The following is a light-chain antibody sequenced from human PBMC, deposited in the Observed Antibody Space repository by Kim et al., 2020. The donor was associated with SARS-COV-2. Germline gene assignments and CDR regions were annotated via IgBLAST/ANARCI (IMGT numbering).Light chain of an antibody. CDR2: AAS. V-gene: IGKV1-39*01. J-gene: IGKJ3*01. CDR3: QQSYSTPRGFT. CDR1: QSISSY. Sequence: VGDRVTVTCRASQSISSYLNWYQQKPGKAPKLLIYAASSLQSGVPSRFSGSGSGTDFTLTISSLQPEDFATYYCQQSYSTPRGFTFGPGTKVDIK.